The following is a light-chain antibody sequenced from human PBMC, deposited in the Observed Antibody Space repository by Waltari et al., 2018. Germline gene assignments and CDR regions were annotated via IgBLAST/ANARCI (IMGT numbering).Light chain of an antibody. CDR2: DDS. J-gene: IGLJ2*01. V-gene: IGLV3-21*03. CDR3: QVWDTSSNLHVV. CDR1: NIGSKS. Sequence: SYVLTQPPSVSVAPGKTARITCGGNNIGSKSVHWYQQKPGQAPVPVVYDDSDRPAGIPERFSGSNSGNTATLTISRVEAGDEADYYCQVWDTSSNLHVVFGGGAKLTVL.